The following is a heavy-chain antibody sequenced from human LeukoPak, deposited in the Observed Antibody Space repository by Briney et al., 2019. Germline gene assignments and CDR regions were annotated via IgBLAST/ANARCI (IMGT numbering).Heavy chain of an antibody. CDR2: IYYSGST. CDR3: ARQIVVPNNYYYGMDV. Sequence: PSATLSLTCTVSGVSISSYYWSWIRQPPGKGLEWIGYIYYSGSTNYNPSLKSRVTVSVDTSKNQFSLKLSSVTAADTAVYYCARQIVVPNNYYYGMDVWGQGTTVAVSS. D-gene: IGHD3-22*01. CDR1: GVSISSYY. V-gene: IGHV4-59*08. J-gene: IGHJ6*02.